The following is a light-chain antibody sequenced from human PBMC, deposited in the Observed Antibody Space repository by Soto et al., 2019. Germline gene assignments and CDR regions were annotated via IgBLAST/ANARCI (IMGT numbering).Light chain of an antibody. CDR3: QSYDSSLSASYV. CDR1: SSNIGAGCE. CDR2: GNT. V-gene: IGLV1-40*01. J-gene: IGLJ1*01. Sequence: QSVLTQPPSVSGAPGQRVTISCTGCSSNIGAGCEGHWYQHLPGKAPKLLIYGNTNRPSGVPDRFSGSKSGTSASLAITGLQAEDEADYFCQSYDSSLSASYVFGGGTNVTVL.